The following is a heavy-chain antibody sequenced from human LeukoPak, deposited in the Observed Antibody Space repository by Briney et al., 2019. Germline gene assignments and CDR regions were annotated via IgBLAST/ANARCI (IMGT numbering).Heavy chain of an antibody. CDR3: AKDQGPRGSFMDV. Sequence: PGGSLRLSCAASGFTFSSYGMHWVRQAPGKGLEWVAAISYDGSNKYFVDSLKGRFTISRDNSKNTPSLQMNSLRGEDTAVYYCAKDQGPRGSFMDVWGQGTTVTVSS. CDR2: ISYDGSNK. CDR1: GFTFSSYG. J-gene: IGHJ6*02. V-gene: IGHV3-30*18. D-gene: IGHD5-12*01.